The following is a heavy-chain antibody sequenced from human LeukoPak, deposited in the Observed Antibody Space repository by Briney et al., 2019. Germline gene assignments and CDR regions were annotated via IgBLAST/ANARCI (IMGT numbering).Heavy chain of an antibody. CDR1: GFTFSSYA. CDR2: ISGSGGST. J-gene: IGHJ5*02. V-gene: IGHV3-23*01. Sequence: GGSLRLSCAASGFTFSSYAMSWVRQAPGKGLEWVSAISGSGGSTYYADSVKGRFTISRDNSKNTLYLQMNSLRAEDTAVYYCAKRTIGYCSGGSCYSPYNWFDPWGQGTLVTVSS. D-gene: IGHD2-15*01. CDR3: AKRTIGYCSGGSCYSPYNWFDP.